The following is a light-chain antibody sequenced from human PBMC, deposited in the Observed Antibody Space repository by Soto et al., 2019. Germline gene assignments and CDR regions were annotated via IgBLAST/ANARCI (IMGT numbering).Light chain of an antibody. CDR1: AGAVTSAYY. CDR2: STS. V-gene: IGLV7-43*01. Sequence: QSVVTQEPSLTVSPGGTVTLTCASSAGAVTSAYYTNWLQQKPGQAPRALIYSTSKKHSWTPARFSGSLLGGKAALTLSAAQPEDEADYYCLLYDGGAHVLFGGGTKLTVL. J-gene: IGLJ2*01. CDR3: LLYDGGAHVL.